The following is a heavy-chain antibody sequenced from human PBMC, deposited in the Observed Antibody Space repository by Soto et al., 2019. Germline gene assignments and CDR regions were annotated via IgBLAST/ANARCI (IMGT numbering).Heavy chain of an antibody. Sequence: GASVKVSCKASGYTFTSYGISWVRQAPGQGLEWMGWISAYNGNTNYAQKLQGRVTMTTDTSTSTAYMELRSLRSDDTAVYYCARAGFLYPYYSYGMDVWGKGTTVTVSS. V-gene: IGHV1-18*01. CDR3: ARAGFLYPYYSYGMDV. CDR1: GYTFTSYG. J-gene: IGHJ6*04. CDR2: ISAYNGNT.